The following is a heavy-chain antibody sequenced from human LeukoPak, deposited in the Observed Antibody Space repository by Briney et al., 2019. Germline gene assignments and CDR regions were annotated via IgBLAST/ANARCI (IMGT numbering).Heavy chain of an antibody. Sequence: PGGSLRLSCSASGFTFSIYSVHWVRQAPGKGLEWISFTTSTSRTIYYADSAKGRFTISRDNAKNSLYLQMNSLRAEDTAVYYCAKVGQNYLSYHYYGMDVWGQGTTVTVSS. J-gene: IGHJ6*02. V-gene: IGHV3-48*04. D-gene: IGHD2/OR15-2a*01. CDR3: AKVGQNYLSYHYYGMDV. CDR1: GFTFSIYS. CDR2: TTSTSRTI.